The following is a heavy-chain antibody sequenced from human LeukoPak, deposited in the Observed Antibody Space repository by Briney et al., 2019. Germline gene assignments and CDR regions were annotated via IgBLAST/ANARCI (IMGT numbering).Heavy chain of an antibody. J-gene: IGHJ5*02. CDR1: GFTFSNYA. CDR3: AKEGYSGYDYNWFDP. V-gene: IGHV3-30*04. CDR2: TSYDGSNK. D-gene: IGHD5-12*01. Sequence: GGSLRLSCVDSGFTFSNYAMQWVRQAPGKRLEWVAVTSYDGSNKYYADSVKGRFTISRDNSKNTLYLQMNSLRAEDTAVYYCAKEGYSGYDYNWFDPWGQGTLVTVSS.